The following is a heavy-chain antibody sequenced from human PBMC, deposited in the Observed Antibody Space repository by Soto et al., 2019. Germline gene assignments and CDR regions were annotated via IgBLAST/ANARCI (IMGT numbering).Heavy chain of an antibody. CDR3: ARPATVAPPDAFQV. Sequence: QVHLQESGPRLVEPSETLSLTCSVSGDSIRNSGHYWGWVRQPPGKGLEWIGSGDYSGTSYRKPSLNSRLTMSIDTSKNQFSLRLTSVTAADTAIYYCARPATVAPPDAFQVWSQGTLVTVSS. CDR2: GDYSGTS. J-gene: IGHJ3*01. V-gene: IGHV4-39*01. D-gene: IGHD6-19*01. CDR1: GDSIRNSGHY.